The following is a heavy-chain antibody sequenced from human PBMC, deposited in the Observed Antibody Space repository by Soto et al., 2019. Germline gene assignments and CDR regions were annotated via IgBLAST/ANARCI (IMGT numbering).Heavy chain of an antibody. D-gene: IGHD6-6*01. CDR3: AREGSSSSQSWFDP. CDR1: GGSFSGYY. J-gene: IGHJ5*02. CDR2: INHSGST. Sequence: PSETLSLTCAVYGGSFSGYYWSWTRQPPGKGLEWIGEINHSGSTNYNPSLKSRVTISVDTSKNQFSLKLSSVTAADTAVYYCAREGSSSSQSWFDPWGQGTLVTVSS. V-gene: IGHV4-34*01.